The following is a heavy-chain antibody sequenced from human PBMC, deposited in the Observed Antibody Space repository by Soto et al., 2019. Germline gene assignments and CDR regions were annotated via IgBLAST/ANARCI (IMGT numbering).Heavy chain of an antibody. CDR2: IYYSGST. CDR1: GGSISSGGYY. V-gene: IGHV4-31*03. J-gene: IGHJ6*03. Sequence: QVQLQESGPGLVKPSQTLSLTCTVSGGSISSGGYYWSWIRQHPGKGLDWIGYIYYSGSTYYNPSLKSRVSISVDTYKNQFSLKLSSVTAADTAVYYCARGRSSTSGPHSLGYYYMGVWGKGTTVTVSS. CDR3: ARGRSSTSGPHSLGYYYMGV. D-gene: IGHD2-2*01.